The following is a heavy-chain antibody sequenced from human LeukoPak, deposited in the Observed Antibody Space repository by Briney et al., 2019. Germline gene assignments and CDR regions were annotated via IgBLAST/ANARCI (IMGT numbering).Heavy chain of an antibody. CDR2: ICYSGST. CDR1: GGSISSYY. CDR3: ARGPRNYYDSSGYR. D-gene: IGHD3-22*01. V-gene: IGHV4-59*01. J-gene: IGHJ4*02. Sequence: SETLSLTCTVSGGSISSYYWSWIRQPPGKGLEWIGYICYSGSTNYNPSLKSRVTISVDTSKNQFSLKLSSVTAADTAVYYCARGPRNYYDSSGYRWGQGTLVTVSS.